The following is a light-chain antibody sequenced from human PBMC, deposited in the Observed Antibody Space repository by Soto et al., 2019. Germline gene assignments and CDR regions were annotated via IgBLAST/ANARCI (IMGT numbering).Light chain of an antibody. CDR2: DVN. CDR3: SSYTSSSDYVV. CDR1: SSDVGGYNY. V-gene: IGLV2-14*03. Sequence: QSALTQPASVSGSPGQSITISCTGTSSDVGGYNYVSWYQQHPGKAPKLIIYDVNNRPSGVSYRFSGSKSGNTASLTISGLQAEDEADYYCSSYTSSSDYVVFGGGTKLTVL. J-gene: IGLJ2*01.